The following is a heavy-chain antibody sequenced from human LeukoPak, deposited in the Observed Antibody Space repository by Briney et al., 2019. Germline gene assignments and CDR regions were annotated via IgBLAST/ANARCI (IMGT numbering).Heavy chain of an antibody. Sequence: PSETLSLTCAVSGGSISSSNWWSWVRQPPGKGLQWIGEIYHSGSTNYNPSLKSRVTISVDKSKNQFSLNLSSVTAADTAVYYCARAFNGGAGRYFDLWGRGTLVTVSS. D-gene: IGHD3-10*01. CDR2: IYHSGST. CDR3: ARAFNGGAGRYFDL. V-gene: IGHV4-4*02. CDR1: GGSISSSNW. J-gene: IGHJ2*01.